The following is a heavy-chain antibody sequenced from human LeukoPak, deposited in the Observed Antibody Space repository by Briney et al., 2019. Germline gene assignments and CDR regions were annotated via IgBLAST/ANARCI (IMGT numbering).Heavy chain of an antibody. J-gene: IGHJ4*02. Sequence: GGSLRLSCAASGFTFSSYAMSWVRQAPVKGLEWVSAISGSGGSTYYADSVKGRFTISRDNSKNTLYLQMNSLRAEDTAVYYCSIVGAHPDTDYWGQGTLVTVSS. D-gene: IGHD1-26*01. CDR2: ISGSGGST. CDR1: GFTFSSYA. V-gene: IGHV3-23*01. CDR3: SIVGAHPDTDY.